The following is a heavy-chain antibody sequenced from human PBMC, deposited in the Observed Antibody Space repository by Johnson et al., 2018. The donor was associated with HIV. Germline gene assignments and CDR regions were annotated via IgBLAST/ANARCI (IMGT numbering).Heavy chain of an antibody. CDR3: ARDKRRWELLRDAFDI. J-gene: IGHJ3*02. D-gene: IGHD1-26*01. CDR1: GFTFSRYA. CDR2: ISYDGSNK. V-gene: IGHV3-30-3*01. Sequence: QVQLVESGGGVVKPGRSLRLSCAASGFTFSRYAMHWVRQAPGKGLEWVTVISYDGSNKYYADSVKGRFTISRDNSKNTLYLQMNSLRAEDTAVYYCARDKRRWELLRDAFDIWGQWTMVTVSS.